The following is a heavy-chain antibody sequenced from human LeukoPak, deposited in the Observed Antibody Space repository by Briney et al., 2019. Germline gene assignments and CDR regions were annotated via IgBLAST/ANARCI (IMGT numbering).Heavy chain of an antibody. CDR3: ARAGYGDPHFDF. CDR1: GGSFSGYY. CDR2: INHSGST. Sequence: PSETLSLTCAVYGGSFSGYYWSWMRQPPGKGVEWIGEINHSGSTNYNPSLKSRVTISVDTSKNQFSLKLSSVTAADTAVYYCARAGYGDPHFDFWGQGTLVSVSS. V-gene: IGHV4-34*01. J-gene: IGHJ4*02. D-gene: IGHD4-17*01.